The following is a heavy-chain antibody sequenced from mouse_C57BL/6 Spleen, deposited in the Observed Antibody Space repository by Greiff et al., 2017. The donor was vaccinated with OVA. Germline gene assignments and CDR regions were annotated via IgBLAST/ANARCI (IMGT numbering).Heavy chain of an antibody. Sequence: VQLQQPGAELVKPGASVKMSCKASGYTFTSYWITWVKQRPGQGLEWIGDIYPGSGSTNYNEKFKSKATLTVDTSSSTAYMQLSSLTSEDSAVYYCARAFNYYGSSLGYFDYWGQGTTLTVSS. D-gene: IGHD1-1*01. CDR3: ARAFNYYGSSLGYFDY. J-gene: IGHJ2*01. V-gene: IGHV1-55*01. CDR2: IYPGSGST. CDR1: GYTFTSYW.